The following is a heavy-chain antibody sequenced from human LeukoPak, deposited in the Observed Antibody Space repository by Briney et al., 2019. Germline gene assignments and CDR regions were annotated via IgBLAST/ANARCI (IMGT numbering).Heavy chain of an antibody. CDR1: GGSISSYY. J-gene: IGHJ4*02. CDR3: ARAAYDRSGYYLDY. V-gene: IGHV4-59*01. Sequence: SETLSLTCTVSGGSISSYYWSWIRQPPGKGLEWIGYIYYSGSTNYNPSLKSRVTISVDTSKNQFSLKLSSVTAADTAVYYCARAAYDRSGYYLDYWGQGALVTVSS. D-gene: IGHD3-22*01. CDR2: IYYSGST.